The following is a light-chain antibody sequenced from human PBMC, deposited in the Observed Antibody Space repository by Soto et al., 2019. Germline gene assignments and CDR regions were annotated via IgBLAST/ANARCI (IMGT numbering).Light chain of an antibody. CDR2: DVT. Sequence: QSALTQPRLVSGSPGQSVTISCTGTSSDVDGYNYVSWYQQHPDKAPKLMIYDVTKRPSGVPDRFSGSKSGNTASLTISGLQADDEADYYCCSYAGSYVFGTGTKLTVL. CDR3: CSYAGSYV. J-gene: IGLJ1*01. V-gene: IGLV2-11*01. CDR1: SSDVDGYNY.